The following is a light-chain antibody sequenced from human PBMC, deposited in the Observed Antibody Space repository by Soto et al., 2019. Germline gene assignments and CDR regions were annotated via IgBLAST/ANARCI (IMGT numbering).Light chain of an antibody. J-gene: IGKJ1*01. CDR2: DGY. CDR1: QSLSSH. CDR3: QQYSNCTPWT. V-gene: IGKV3-15*01. Sequence: EIVMTQSPATLSVSPGERATLSCRASQSLSSHLAWYQQKRGRPPRLLFYDGYTRAAGVPARFSGGGSGTEFTLTISSLQPEDFAVYYCQQYSNCTPWTFGQGTKVDIK.